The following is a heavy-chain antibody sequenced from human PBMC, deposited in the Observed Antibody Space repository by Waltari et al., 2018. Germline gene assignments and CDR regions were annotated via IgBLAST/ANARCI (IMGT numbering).Heavy chain of an antibody. CDR3: ARGYGGNSGFRAFDI. V-gene: IGHV1-2*02. J-gene: IGHJ3*02. CDR1: GYTFTGYY. Sequence: QVQLVQSGAEVKKPGASVKVSCKASGYTFTGYYMHWVRPAPGQGLEWMGWINPNSGGTNYAQKFQGRVTMTRDTSISTAYMELSRLRSDDTAVYYCARGYGGNSGFRAFDIWGQGTMVTVSS. CDR2: INPNSGGT. D-gene: IGHD4-17*01.